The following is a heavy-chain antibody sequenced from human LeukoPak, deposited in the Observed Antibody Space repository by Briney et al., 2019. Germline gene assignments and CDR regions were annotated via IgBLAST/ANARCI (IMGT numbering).Heavy chain of an antibody. D-gene: IGHD4-11*01. CDR2: IYPGDSDT. V-gene: IGHV5-51*01. J-gene: IGHJ5*02. CDR3: ARYSNYDWFDP. Sequence: GESLKISCQASGYSFTSYWIGWVRQMPGKGLEWMGIIYPGDSDTRYSPSFQGQVTISADKSISTAYLQWSSLKASDTAMYYCARYSNYDWFDPWGQGTLVTVSS. CDR1: GYSFTSYW.